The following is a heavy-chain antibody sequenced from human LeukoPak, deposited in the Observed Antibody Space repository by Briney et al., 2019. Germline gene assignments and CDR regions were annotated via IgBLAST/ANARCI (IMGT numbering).Heavy chain of an antibody. CDR2: ISAYNGNT. CDR1: GYTFSSYG. CDR3: ARQGETWNYEGHYFDY. Sequence: GASVKVSCKASGYTFSSYGITWVRQAPGQGLEWMGWISAYNGNTNYAQKFQGRVTMTTDAFTSTAHMDLRSLRSDDTAMYYCARQGETWNYEGHYFDYWGQGTLVTVSS. J-gene: IGHJ4*02. D-gene: IGHD1-7*01. V-gene: IGHV1-18*01.